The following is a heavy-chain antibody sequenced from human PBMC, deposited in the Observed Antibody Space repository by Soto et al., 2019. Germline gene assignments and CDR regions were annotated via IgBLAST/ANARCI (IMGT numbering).Heavy chain of an antibody. CDR2: INHSGST. CDR3: AKSGSYWGDWYFDL. V-gene: IGHV4-34*01. Sequence: QVQLQQWGAGLLKPSETLSLTCAVYGGSFSGYYWSWIRQPPGKGLEWIGEINHSGSTNYNPSLKSRVTISVDTSKNQFSLKLSSVTAADTAVYYCAKSGSYWGDWYFDLWGRGTLVTVSS. CDR1: GGSFSGYY. J-gene: IGHJ2*01. D-gene: IGHD1-26*01.